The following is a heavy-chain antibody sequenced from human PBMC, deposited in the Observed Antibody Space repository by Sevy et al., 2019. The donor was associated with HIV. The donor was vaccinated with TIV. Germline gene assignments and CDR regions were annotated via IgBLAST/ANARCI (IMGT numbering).Heavy chain of an antibody. D-gene: IGHD3-10*01. V-gene: IGHV3-21*01. CDR3: ARPYGSGTWEAFDT. Sequence: GGSLRLSCAAPGFTFNTYTMNWVRQAPGKGLEWVSSISSLSNYIYYADSVKGRFTVSRDNAKNSVFLQMNSLRAEDTAVYYCARPYGSGTWEAFDTWGQGTMVTVSS. CDR2: ISSLSNYI. J-gene: IGHJ3*02. CDR1: GFTFNTYT.